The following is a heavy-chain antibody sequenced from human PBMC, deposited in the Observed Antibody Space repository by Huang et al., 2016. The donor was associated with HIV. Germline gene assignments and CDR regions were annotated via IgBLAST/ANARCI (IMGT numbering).Heavy chain of an antibody. CDR3: ARGQSGPSQWLASLGNYYYYMDV. Sequence: QLQLQESGPGPVKPSATLSLTCSVSGGSISGSRYYWGWIRQPPGKGLEGIGSIYDSGDSHYSPSIKRRVTISVDTAKNQFSLKLSSVTAADTAVYYCARGQSGPSQWLASLGNYYYYMDVWGKGTTVTVSS. CDR1: GGSISGSRYY. V-gene: IGHV4-39*01. J-gene: IGHJ6*03. CDR2: IYDSGDS. D-gene: IGHD6-19*01.